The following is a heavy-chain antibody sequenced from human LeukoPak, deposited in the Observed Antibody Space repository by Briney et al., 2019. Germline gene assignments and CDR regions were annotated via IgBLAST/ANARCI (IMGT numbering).Heavy chain of an antibody. D-gene: IGHD3-22*01. J-gene: IGHJ4*02. V-gene: IGHV3-30-3*01. CDR1: GFTFSSYA. CDR2: ISYDGSNK. CDR3: AREGLTYYYDSSGYHDY. Sequence: GGSLRLSCAASGFTFSSYAMHWVRQAPGKGLEWVAVISYDGSNKYHADSVKGRFTISRDNSKNTLYLQMNSLRAEDTAVYYCAREGLTYYYDSSGYHDYWGQGTLVTVSS.